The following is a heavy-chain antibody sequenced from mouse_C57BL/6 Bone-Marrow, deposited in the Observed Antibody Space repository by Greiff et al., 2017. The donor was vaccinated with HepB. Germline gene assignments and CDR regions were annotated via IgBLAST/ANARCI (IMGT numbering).Heavy chain of an antibody. D-gene: IGHD2-2*01. CDR3: AREVTHFDV. J-gene: IGHJ1*03. CDR2: INPGSGGT. CDR1: GYAFTNYL. V-gene: IGHV1-54*01. Sequence: QVQLQQSGAELVRPGTSVKVSCKASGYAFTNYLIEWVKQRPGQGLEWIGVINPGSGGTNYNEKFKGKATLTADKSSSTAYMQLSSLTSEDSAVYFCAREVTHFDVWGTGTTVTVSS.